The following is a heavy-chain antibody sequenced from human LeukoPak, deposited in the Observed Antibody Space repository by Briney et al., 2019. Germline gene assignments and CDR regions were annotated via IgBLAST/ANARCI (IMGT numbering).Heavy chain of an antibody. D-gene: IGHD4-23*01. J-gene: IGHJ3*02. Sequence: GGSLRLSCAASGFTFSSYSMNWVRQAPGKGLEWVSSISSSSSYIYYADSVKGRFTISRDNAKNSLYLQTNSLRAEDTAVYYCARDLPDYGGNSDAFDIWGQGTMVTVSS. CDR1: GFTFSSYS. V-gene: IGHV3-21*01. CDR3: ARDLPDYGGNSDAFDI. CDR2: ISSSSSYI.